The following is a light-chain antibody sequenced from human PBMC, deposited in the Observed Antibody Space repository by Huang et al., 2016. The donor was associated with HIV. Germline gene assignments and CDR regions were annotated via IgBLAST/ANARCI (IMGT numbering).Light chain of an antibody. V-gene: IGKV1-39*01. J-gene: IGKJ2*01. CDR1: QTVDMY. CDR3: QQTYNVPRT. Sequence: DIQMTQSPSSLSASIGDIVTMSCRASQTVDMYLNWYQQTPGRAPKLLIYAASNLQSDVPSRFSGTGSGTNFTLTISSLQPEDVVIYFCQQTYNVPRTFGQGTALEIK. CDR2: AAS.